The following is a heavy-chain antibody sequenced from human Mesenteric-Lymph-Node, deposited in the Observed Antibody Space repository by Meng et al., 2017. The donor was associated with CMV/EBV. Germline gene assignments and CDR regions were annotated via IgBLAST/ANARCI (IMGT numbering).Heavy chain of an antibody. CDR2: IYGTGIT. J-gene: IGHJ4*02. Sequence: GQLTESGPGLVKPSGTLSLTCIVSGVSVTSGAYHWSWIRQSPGKGLEWIGYIYGTGITIYNPSLKSRVTILLETSKNQFSLKLNSVTTADTAVYYCAKSRSSTPGIVDDWGQGTLVTVSS. V-gene: IGHV4-61*08. CDR3: AKSRSSTPGIVDD. D-gene: IGHD2/OR15-2a*01. CDR1: GVSVTSGAYH.